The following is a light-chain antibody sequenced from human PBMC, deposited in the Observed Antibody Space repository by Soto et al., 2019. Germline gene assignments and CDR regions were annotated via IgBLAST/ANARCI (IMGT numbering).Light chain of an antibody. CDR3: QQSYSTLPFT. CDR2: AAS. CDR1: QSISGY. Sequence: DIQMTQSPSSLSASVGDRVTITCRTSQSISGYLNWYRHKPGKAPTLLIYAASTLQSGVPSRFSGSGSGTDFTLTISNLQPEDFATYYCQQSYSTLPFTFGQGTRLDIK. J-gene: IGKJ5*01. V-gene: IGKV1-39*01.